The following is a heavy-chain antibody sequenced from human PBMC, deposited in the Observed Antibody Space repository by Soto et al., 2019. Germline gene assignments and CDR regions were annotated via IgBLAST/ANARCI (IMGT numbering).Heavy chain of an antibody. V-gene: IGHV4-39*01. Sequence: SETLSLTCTVSGGSISSSSYYWGWIRQPPGKGLEWIGSIYYSGSTYYNPSPKSRVTISVDTSKNQFSLKLSSVTAADTAVYYCASYREKYSSSAIDYWGQGTLVTVSS. CDR3: ASYREKYSSSAIDY. J-gene: IGHJ4*02. CDR1: GGSISSSSYY. CDR2: IYYSGST. D-gene: IGHD6-6*01.